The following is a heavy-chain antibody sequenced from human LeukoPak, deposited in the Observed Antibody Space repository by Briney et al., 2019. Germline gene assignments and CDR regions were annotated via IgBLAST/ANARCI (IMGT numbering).Heavy chain of an antibody. CDR2: MNPNSGNT. D-gene: IGHD3-22*01. V-gene: IGHV1-8*01. CDR3: AKDGRYYYDSSGYYPQYFQH. J-gene: IGHJ1*01. CDR1: GYTFTSYD. Sequence: GASVKVSCKASGYTFTSYDINWVRQATGQGLEWMGWMNPNSGNTGYAQKFQGRVTMTRNTSISTAYMELSSLRAEDTAVYYCAKDGRYYYDSSGYYPQYFQHWGQGTLVTVSS.